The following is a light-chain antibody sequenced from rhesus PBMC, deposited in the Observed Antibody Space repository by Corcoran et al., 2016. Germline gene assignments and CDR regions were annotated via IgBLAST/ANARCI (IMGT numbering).Light chain of an antibody. J-gene: IGKJ2*01. Sequence: DIVMTQTPLSLPVTPGEPASISCRSSQSLLDSEDGNTYLDWYLQKPGQSPQLLIYEVSNRASGAPDRFSGSGSDTDFTLKISRVEAEDVGGYYCMQALEFPYSFGQGTKVEIK. V-gene: IGKV2-104*02. CDR2: EVS. CDR1: QSLLDSEDGNTY. CDR3: MQALEFPYS.